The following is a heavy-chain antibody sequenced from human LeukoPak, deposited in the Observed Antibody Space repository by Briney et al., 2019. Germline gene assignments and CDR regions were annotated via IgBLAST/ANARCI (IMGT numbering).Heavy chain of an antibody. CDR1: GGSISSSSYY. J-gene: IGHJ3*02. V-gene: IGHV4-61*05. Sequence: SETLSLTCTVSGGSISSSSYYWGWIRQPPGKGLEWIGYIYYSGSTNYNPSLKSRVTISVDTSKNQFSLKLSSVTAADTAVYYCARVPTIAAAGSKGAFDIWGQGTMVTVSS. CDR3: ARVPTIAAAGSKGAFDI. CDR2: IYYSGST. D-gene: IGHD6-13*01.